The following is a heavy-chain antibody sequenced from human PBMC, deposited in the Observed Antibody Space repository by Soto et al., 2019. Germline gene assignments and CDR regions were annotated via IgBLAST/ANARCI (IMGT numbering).Heavy chain of an antibody. CDR3: AAPGYSSSWYSSGFDY. Sequence: GGSLRLSCAASGFTFSSYWMHWVRQAPGKGLVWVSRINSDGSSTSYADSVKGRFTISRDNAKNTLYLQMNSLRAEDTAVYYCAAPGYSSSWYSSGFDYWGQGTLVTVSS. D-gene: IGHD6-13*01. V-gene: IGHV3-74*01. CDR2: INSDGSST. CDR1: GFTFSSYW. J-gene: IGHJ4*02.